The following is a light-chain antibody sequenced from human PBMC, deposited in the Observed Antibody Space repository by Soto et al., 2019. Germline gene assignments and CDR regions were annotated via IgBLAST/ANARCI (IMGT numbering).Light chain of an antibody. CDR1: QDISNY. V-gene: IGKV1-33*01. CDR2: DAS. CDR3: QQYGNLPPYT. Sequence: DIQMTQSPSSLSASVGDRVTITCQASQDISNYLNWYQQKPGKAPKLLIYDASNLETGVPSRFSGSGSGTEFTFTISSLQPEDIATYYCQQYGNLPPYTFGQGTKLEIK. J-gene: IGKJ2*01.